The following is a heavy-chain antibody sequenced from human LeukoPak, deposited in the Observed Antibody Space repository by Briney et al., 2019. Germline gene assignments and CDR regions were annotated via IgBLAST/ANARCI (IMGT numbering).Heavy chain of an antibody. J-gene: IGHJ4*02. CDR2: IDYSGST. D-gene: IGHD6-6*01. CDR3: ARSNWASSSSGIDY. CDR1: GYSISSGYY. V-gene: IGHV4-38-2*02. Sequence: SETLSLTCTVSGYSISSGYYWGWIQQPPGKGLEWIATIDYSGSTYYNPSLKSQVTISVETSRNQFSLKLSSVTAADTAVYYCARSNWASSSSGIDYWGQGTLVSVSS.